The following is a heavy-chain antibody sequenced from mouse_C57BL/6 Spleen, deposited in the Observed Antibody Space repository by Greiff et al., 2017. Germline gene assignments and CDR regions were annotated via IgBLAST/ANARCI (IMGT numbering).Heavy chain of an antibody. CDR3: ARLLLGSSSHFDY. CDR1: GYTFTDYN. CDR2: INPNNGGT. D-gene: IGHD1-1*01. Sequence: EVMLVESGPELVKPGASVKIPCKASGYTFTDYNMDWVKQSHGKSLEWIGDINPNNGGTIYNQKFKGKATLTVDKSSSTAYMELRSLTSEDTAVYYCARLLLGSSSHFDYWGQGTTLTVSS. V-gene: IGHV1-18*01. J-gene: IGHJ2*01.